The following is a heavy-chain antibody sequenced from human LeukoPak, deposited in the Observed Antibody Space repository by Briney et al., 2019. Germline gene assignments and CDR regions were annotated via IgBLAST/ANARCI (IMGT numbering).Heavy chain of an antibody. CDR3: AREANYYGSGSYPAY. V-gene: IGHV1-46*01. CDR2: INPSGGST. Sequence: ASVKVSCKASGYTFTSYYMHWVRQAPGQGLEWMGIINPSGGSTSYAQKFQGRVTVTRDMSTSTVYMELSSLRSEDTAVYYCAREANYYGSGSYPAYWGQGTLVTVSS. CDR1: GYTFTSYY. J-gene: IGHJ4*02. D-gene: IGHD3-10*01.